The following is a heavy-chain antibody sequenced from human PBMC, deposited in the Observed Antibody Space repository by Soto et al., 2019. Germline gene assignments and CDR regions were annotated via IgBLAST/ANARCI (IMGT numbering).Heavy chain of an antibody. J-gene: IGHJ5*02. CDR2: ISSRSDFI. CDR1: RFTFSSYS. Sequence: EVQLVESGGGLVKPGGSLRLSCAASRFTFSSYSMNWVRQAPGKGLEWVSSISSRSDFIYYAGSVKGRFTISRDNAKNSLYLQMNSLRAEDTAVYYCARDWRTAITWGQGTLVTVSS. V-gene: IGHV3-21*01. D-gene: IGHD5-18*01. CDR3: ARDWRTAIT.